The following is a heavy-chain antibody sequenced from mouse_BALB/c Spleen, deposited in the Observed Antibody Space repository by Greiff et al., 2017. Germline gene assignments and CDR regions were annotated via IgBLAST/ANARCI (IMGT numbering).Heavy chain of an antibody. CDR1: GFTFSDYG. J-gene: IGHJ4*01. CDR2: ISNLAYSI. Sequence: DVQLVESGGGLVQPGGSRKLSCAASGFTFSDYGMAWVRQAPGKGPEWVAFISNLAYSIYYADTVTGRFTISRENAKNTLYLEMSSLRSEDTAMYYCAREDSSGYLMDYWGQGTSVTVSS. D-gene: IGHD3-2*01. CDR3: AREDSSGYLMDY. V-gene: IGHV5-15*02.